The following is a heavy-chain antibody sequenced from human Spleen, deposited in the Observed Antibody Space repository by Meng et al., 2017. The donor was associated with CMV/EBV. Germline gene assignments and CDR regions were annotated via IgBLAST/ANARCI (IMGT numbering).Heavy chain of an antibody. Sequence: GFSWVRQAPGQGLEWMGWISAYNDNTDYAQKLQGRVTMTTDTSTSTAYMEPRSLRSDDTAVYYCARDQLGYYDILTGFHANAHFDYWGQGTLVTVSS. D-gene: IGHD3-9*01. CDR3: ARDQLGYYDILTGFHANAHFDY. CDR2: ISAYNDNT. CDR1: G. V-gene: IGHV1-18*01. J-gene: IGHJ4*02.